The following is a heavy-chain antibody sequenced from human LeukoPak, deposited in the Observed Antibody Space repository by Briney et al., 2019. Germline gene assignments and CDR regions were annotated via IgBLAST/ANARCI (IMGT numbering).Heavy chain of an antibody. D-gene: IGHD3-3*01. J-gene: IGHJ3*02. CDR2: IIPILGIA. V-gene: IGHV1-69*02. Sequence: SVKVSSKASGGTFSSYTISWVRQAPGQGLEWMGRIIPILGIANYAQKFQGRVTITADKSTSTAYMELSSLRSEDTAVYYCARVYGGSGYAFDIWGQGTMVTVSS. CDR3: ARVYGGSGYAFDI. CDR1: GGTFSSYT.